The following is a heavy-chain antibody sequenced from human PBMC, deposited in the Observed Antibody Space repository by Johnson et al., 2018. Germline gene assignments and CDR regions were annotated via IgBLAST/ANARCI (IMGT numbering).Heavy chain of an antibody. CDR1: GGSFSGYY. CDR3: ARDGYIYGLHDAFDI. CDR2: INHSGST. J-gene: IGHJ3*02. Sequence: QVQLQQWGAGLLKPSETLSLTCAVYGGSFSGYYWSWIRQPPGKGLEWIGEINHSGSTNYNPSLKSRVTISVDTSKNQFSLKLSSVTAEDPAVYYCARDGYIYGLHDAFDIWGQGTMVTVSS. D-gene: IGHD5-18*01. V-gene: IGHV4-34*01.